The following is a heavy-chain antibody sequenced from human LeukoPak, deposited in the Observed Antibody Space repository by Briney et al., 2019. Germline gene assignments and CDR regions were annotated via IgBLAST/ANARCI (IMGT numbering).Heavy chain of an antibody. CDR1: GYRFTIYW. D-gene: IGHD7-27*01. V-gene: IGHV5-51*01. Sequence: NPGESLKISCKGSGYRFTIYWIGWVRQMPGRGLEWIGIIYPGDSDIRYSPSFQGQVNISADKSISTAYLQWSSLKASDTAMYYCVRRTTGEYYFDYWGQGTLVTVSS. CDR2: IYPGDSDI. J-gene: IGHJ4*02. CDR3: VRRTTGEYYFDY.